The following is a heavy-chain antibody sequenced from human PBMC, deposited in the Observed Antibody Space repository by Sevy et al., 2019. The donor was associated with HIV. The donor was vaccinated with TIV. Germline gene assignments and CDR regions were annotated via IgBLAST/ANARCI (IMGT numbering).Heavy chain of an antibody. V-gene: IGHV3-30*02. CDR3: AKDLTERYSTSSGDFDY. D-gene: IGHD6-6*01. Sequence: GGCLRLSCAASGFTFNVYGMHWVRQAPGKGLQWVAFTRYDGSTKYYADSVKVRFTISRDNSKNTLYLQMNSLRVEDTAMYYSAKDLTERYSTSSGDFDYWGQGSLVTVSS. CDR2: TRYDGSTK. J-gene: IGHJ4*02. CDR1: GFTFNVYG.